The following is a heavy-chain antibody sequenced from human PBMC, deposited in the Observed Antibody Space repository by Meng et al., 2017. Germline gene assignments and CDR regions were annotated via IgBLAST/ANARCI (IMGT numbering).Heavy chain of an antibody. V-gene: IGHV1-2*06. CDR1: GYNCPDYH. CDR2: INPKSGDT. J-gene: IGHJ4*02. Sequence: QVQLVQSGSEVKKPGAPVKVARKTSGYNCPDYHIHWVRRAPGQGLELMGRINPKSGDTHYAQKFQARVTMTGDTSISTAYMELSGLRSDDTAMYYCARDEDISAAGKLFGDYWGQGTLVTVSS. CDR3: ARDEDISAAGKLFGDY. D-gene: IGHD6-25*01.